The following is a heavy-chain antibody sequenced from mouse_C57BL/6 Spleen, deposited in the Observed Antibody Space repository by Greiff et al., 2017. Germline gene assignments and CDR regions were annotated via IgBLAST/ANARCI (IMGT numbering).Heavy chain of an antibody. CDR2: IHPNSGST. Sequence: VQLQQPGAELVKPGASVKLSCKASGYTFTSYWMHWVKQRPGQGLEWIGMIHPNSGSTNYNEKFKSKATLTVDKSSSTAYMQLSSLTSEDSAVDYCARSGGFYDGYSDAHWYFDVWGTGTTVTVSS. CDR3: ARSGGFYDGYSDAHWYFDV. J-gene: IGHJ1*03. D-gene: IGHD2-3*01. V-gene: IGHV1-64*01. CDR1: GYTFTSYW.